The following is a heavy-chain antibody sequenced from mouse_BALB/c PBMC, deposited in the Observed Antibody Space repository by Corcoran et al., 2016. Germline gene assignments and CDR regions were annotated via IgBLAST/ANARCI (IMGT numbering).Heavy chain of an antibody. Sequence: QVQLQQSGAELMKPGASVKISCKATGFTFTNYWIEWIKQRPGHGLEWIGEIFPRSGSTNYNENFKGKATFTADTSSNTAYMQLSSLTSEDSAVYYCAINWDWFFGVWGAGTTVTVSS. CDR2: IFPRSGST. V-gene: IGHV1-9*01. CDR3: AINWDWFFGV. D-gene: IGHD4-1*01. CDR1: GFTFTNYW. J-gene: IGHJ1*01.